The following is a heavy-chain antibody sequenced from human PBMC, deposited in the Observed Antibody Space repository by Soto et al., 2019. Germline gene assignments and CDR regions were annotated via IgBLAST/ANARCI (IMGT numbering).Heavy chain of an antibody. CDR1: GGSISSGGYY. CDR3: ARHGYGSGSYPPEYFDY. J-gene: IGHJ4*02. V-gene: IGHV4-61*08. Sequence: PSETLSLTCTVSGGSISSGGYYWNWIRQHPGKGLEWIGYIYYSGSTNYNPSLKSRVTISVDTSKNQFSLKLSSVTAADTAVYYCARHGYGSGSYPPEYFDYWGQGTLVTVSS. CDR2: IYYSGST. D-gene: IGHD3-10*01.